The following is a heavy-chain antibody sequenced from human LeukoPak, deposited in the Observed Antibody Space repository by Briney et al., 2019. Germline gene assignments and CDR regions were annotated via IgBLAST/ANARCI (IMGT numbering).Heavy chain of an antibody. CDR3: ARALTSSQHLVH. CDR2: LYYSGNT. CDR1: GGSISSYY. Sequence: RPSETLSLTCTVSGGSISSYYWNWIRQPPGKGLEWIGFLYYSGNTNYNPSLKGRVTISVDTSKNQFSLQLRSVTAADTAVYFCARALTSSQHLVHWGPGALVTVSS. D-gene: IGHD6-13*01. V-gene: IGHV4-59*01. J-gene: IGHJ4*02.